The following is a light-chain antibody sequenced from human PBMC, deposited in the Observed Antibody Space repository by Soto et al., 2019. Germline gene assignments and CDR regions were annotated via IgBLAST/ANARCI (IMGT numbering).Light chain of an antibody. J-gene: IGKJ4*01. CDR2: DAS. V-gene: IGKV3-11*01. Sequence: EIVMTQSAATLSVSPGERANLXCRASQSVSSHLDWYQQKPGEAPRLLIYDASNRAHGSPARFSGSGSVTDFTRTISSREPEDFAVYYCQQRSNWPLTFGGGTKVDIK. CDR1: QSVSSH. CDR3: QQRSNWPLT.